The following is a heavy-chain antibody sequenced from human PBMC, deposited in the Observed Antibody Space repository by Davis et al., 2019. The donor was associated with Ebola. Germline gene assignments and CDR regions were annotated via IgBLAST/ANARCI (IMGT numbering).Heavy chain of an antibody. CDR2: INHSGST. J-gene: IGHJ4*02. V-gene: IGHV4-34*01. D-gene: IGHD3-10*01. Sequence: SETLSLTCAVYAGSFSGYYWSWIRQPPGKGLEWIGEINHSGSTNYNPSLKSRVTISVDTSKNQFSLKLSSVTAADTAVYYCARRPGLLLWFREFDYWGQGTLVTVSS. CDR3: ARRPGLLLWFREFDY. CDR1: AGSFSGYY.